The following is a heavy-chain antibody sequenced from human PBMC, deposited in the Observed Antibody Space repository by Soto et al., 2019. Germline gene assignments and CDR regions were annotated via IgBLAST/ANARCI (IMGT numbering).Heavy chain of an antibody. Sequence: SETLSLTCTVSGGSISSGGYYWSWIRQHPGKGLEWIGYIYYSGSTYYNPSLKSRVTISVDTSKNQFSLKLSSVTAADTAVYYCALRSMAVXPEYWGQGTLVTVSS. CDR2: IYYSGST. J-gene: IGHJ4*02. CDR3: ALRSMAVXPEY. V-gene: IGHV4-31*03. CDR1: GGSISSGGYY. D-gene: IGHD3-3*02.